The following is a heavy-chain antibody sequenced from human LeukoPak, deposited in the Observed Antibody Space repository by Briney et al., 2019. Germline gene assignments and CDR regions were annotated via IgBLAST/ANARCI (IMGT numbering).Heavy chain of an antibody. D-gene: IGHD6-13*01. J-gene: IGHJ4*02. CDR1: GFTFSSYA. V-gene: IGHV3-7*01. CDR3: ARDGSSSWYPFDY. CDR2: IKQDGSEK. Sequence: PGGSLRLSCAASGFTFSSYAMHWVRQAPGKGLEWVANIKQDGSEKYYVDSVKGRFTISRDNAKNSLYLQMNSLRAEDTALYYCARDGSSSWYPFDYWGQGTLVTVSS.